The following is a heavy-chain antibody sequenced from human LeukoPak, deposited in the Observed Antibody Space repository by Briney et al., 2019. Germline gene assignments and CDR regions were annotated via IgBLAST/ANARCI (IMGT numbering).Heavy chain of an antibody. J-gene: IGHJ4*02. Sequence: GGSLRLSCAASGFTFSSYAMSWVRHAPGKGLEWVSAISGSGDSTYYANSVKGRFTISRDNSKNTLYLQMNSLRAEDTAVYYCAKARLRGVIDYWGQGTLVTVSS. D-gene: IGHD3-10*01. V-gene: IGHV3-23*01. CDR3: AKARLRGVIDY. CDR2: ISGSGDST. CDR1: GFTFSSYA.